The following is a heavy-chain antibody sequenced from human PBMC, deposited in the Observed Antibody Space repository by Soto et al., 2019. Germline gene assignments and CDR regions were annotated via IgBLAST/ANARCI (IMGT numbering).Heavy chain of an antibody. CDR3: AKDMFTFGVVIPYYYYMDV. J-gene: IGHJ6*03. Sequence: GGSLRLSCAASGFTFDDYAMHWVRQAPGKGLEWVSGISWNSGSIGYADSVKGRFTISRDNAKNSLYLQMNSLRAEDTALYYCAKDMFTFGVVIPYYYYMDVWGKGTTVTVSS. D-gene: IGHD3-3*01. CDR2: ISWNSGSI. CDR1: GFTFDDYA. V-gene: IGHV3-9*01.